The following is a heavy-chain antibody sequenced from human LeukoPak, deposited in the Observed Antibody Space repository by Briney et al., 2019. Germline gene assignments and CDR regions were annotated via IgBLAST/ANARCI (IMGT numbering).Heavy chain of an antibody. CDR3: ARVASPYYDILTAYYFDY. V-gene: IGHV3-33*01. CDR1: GFTFSSYG. D-gene: IGHD3-9*01. CDR2: IWYDGSNK. J-gene: IGHJ4*02. Sequence: GGSLRLSCAASGFTFSSYGMHWVRQAPGKGLEWVAVIWYDGSNKYYADSVKGRFTISRDNSKNTLYLQMNSLRAEDTAVYYCARVASPYYDILTAYYFDYWGQGTLVTVSS.